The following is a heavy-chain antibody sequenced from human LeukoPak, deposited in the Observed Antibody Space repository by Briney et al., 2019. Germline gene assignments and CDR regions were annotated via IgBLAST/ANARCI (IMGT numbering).Heavy chain of an antibody. CDR2: ISAYNGNT. D-gene: IGHD3-16*01. V-gene: IGHV1-18*01. J-gene: IGHJ4*02. Sequence: ASVKVSCKASGGTFSSYAISWVRQAPGQGLEWMGWISAYNGNTNYAQKLQGRVTMTTDTSTSTAYMELRSLRSDDTAVYYCARDYDRYDFDYWGQGTLVTVSS. CDR1: GGTFSSYA. CDR3: ARDYDRYDFDY.